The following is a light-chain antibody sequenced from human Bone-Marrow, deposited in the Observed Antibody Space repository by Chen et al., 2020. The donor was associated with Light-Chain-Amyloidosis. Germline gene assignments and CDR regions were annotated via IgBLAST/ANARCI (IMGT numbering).Light chain of an antibody. CDR1: NIGSTS. Sequence: SYVLTHPSSVSVAPGQTATIACGGNNIGSTSLYWYQQTPGQAPLLVVYDDSGRPSGIPARLAGSTSGNTATLTIGRDEAGDAADYYCQVWDRSSDRPVFGGGTKLTVL. J-gene: IGLJ3*02. CDR2: DDS. V-gene: IGLV3-21*02. CDR3: QVWDRSSDRPV.